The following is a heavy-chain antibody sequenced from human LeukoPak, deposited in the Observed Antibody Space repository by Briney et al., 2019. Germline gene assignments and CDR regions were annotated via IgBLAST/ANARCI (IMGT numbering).Heavy chain of an antibody. CDR3: VRVGTMARFDY. CDR2: FSGSGNFI. D-gene: IGHD1-7*01. CDR1: GFTFSDYY. V-gene: IGHV3-11*04. Sequence: GGSLRLSCAASGFTFSDYYMSWIRQAPGKGLEWVSYFSGSGNFIKYAHSVKGRFTISRDNAKNSLYLQMDSLRAENTAVYYCVRVGTMARFDYWGQGTLVTVSS. J-gene: IGHJ4*02.